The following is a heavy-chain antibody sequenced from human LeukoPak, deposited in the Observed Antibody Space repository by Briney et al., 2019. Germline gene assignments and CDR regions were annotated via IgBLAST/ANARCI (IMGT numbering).Heavy chain of an antibody. CDR2: MNPNSGNT. J-gene: IGHJ6*02. D-gene: IGHD4-17*01. CDR3: ARGYGDLLSYYYYGMDV. CDR1: GYTFTSYD. Sequence: ASVKVSCKASGYTFTSYDINWVRQATGQGLEWMGWMNPNSGNTGYAQKFQGRVTMTRNTSISTAYMELSSLRSEDTAVYYCARGYGDLLSYYYYGMDVWGQGTTVTVSS. V-gene: IGHV1-8*01.